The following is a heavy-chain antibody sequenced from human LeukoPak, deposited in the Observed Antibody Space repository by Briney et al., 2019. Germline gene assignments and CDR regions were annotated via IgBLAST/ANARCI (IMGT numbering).Heavy chain of an antibody. V-gene: IGHV3-7*01. J-gene: IGHJ4*02. CDR1: GFTFNSYW. Sequence: GGSLRLSCAASGFTFNSYWMIWVRQAPGKGLEWVANINPDGSGKYYVDSVKGRFTISRDDAKKSLYLQMNSLRAEDTAVYYCASKQGDYWGQGTLVTVSS. CDR2: INPDGSGK. CDR3: ASKQGDY.